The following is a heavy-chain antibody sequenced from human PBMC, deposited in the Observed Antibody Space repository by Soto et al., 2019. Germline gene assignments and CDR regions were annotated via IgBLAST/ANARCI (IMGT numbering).Heavy chain of an antibody. CDR1: DFTFDGHG. D-gene: IGHD2-8*01. CDR3: VSWVSAHFDY. J-gene: IGHJ4*02. Sequence: EVDLLESGGGLVRPGGSLRLSCAASDFTFDGHGMSWVRQAPGKGPEGVSTISPEGFNTHYADSVRGRFIISRDNSRNTVDLHMRSLRVEDTAIYYCVSWVSAHFDYWGQGTPVTVSS. V-gene: IGHV3-23*01. CDR2: ISPEGFNT.